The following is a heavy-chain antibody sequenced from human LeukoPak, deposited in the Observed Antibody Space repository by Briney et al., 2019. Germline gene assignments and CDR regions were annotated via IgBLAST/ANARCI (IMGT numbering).Heavy chain of an antibody. CDR3: ARQGGGSYEDAFDI. Sequence: SETLSLTCTVSGGSISSYYWSWIRQPPGKGPEWIGYIYYSGSTNYNPSLKSRVTISVDTSKNQFSLKLSSVTAADTAVYYCARQGGGSYEDAFDIWGQGTMVTVSP. CDR1: GGSISSYY. J-gene: IGHJ3*02. D-gene: IGHD1-26*01. V-gene: IGHV4-59*08. CDR2: IYYSGST.